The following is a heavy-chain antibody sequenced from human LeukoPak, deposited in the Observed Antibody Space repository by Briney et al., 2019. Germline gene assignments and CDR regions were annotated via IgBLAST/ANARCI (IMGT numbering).Heavy chain of an antibody. J-gene: IGHJ4*02. CDR2: IIPIFGTA. D-gene: IGHD5-12*01. V-gene: IGHV1-69*13. CDR1: GGTFSSYA. CDR3: ARAVLSGYDKYYFDY. Sequence: SVKVSCKASGGTFSSYAISWVRQAPGQGLEWMGGIIPIFGTANYAQKFQGRVTITADESTSTAYMELSSLRSEDTAVYYCARAVLSGYDKYYFDYWGQGTLATVSS.